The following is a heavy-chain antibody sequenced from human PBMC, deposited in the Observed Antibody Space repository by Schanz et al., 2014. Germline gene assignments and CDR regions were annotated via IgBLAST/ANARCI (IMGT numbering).Heavy chain of an antibody. Sequence: EVQLVESGGGLIQPGGSLRLSCLASGFAFSSYSMNWVRQAPGKGLEWVSAISGGGGTTYYTDSVKGRFTISRDNSKNTLYLQMNSLRAEDTAVYYCAKGRFGELSAFDIWGQGTSVTVSS. CDR1: GFAFSSYS. CDR3: AKGRFGELSAFDI. D-gene: IGHD3-10*01. J-gene: IGHJ3*02. CDR2: ISGGGGTT. V-gene: IGHV3-23*04.